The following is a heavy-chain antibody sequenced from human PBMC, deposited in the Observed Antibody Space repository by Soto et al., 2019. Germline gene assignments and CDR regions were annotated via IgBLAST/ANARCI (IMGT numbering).Heavy chain of an antibody. CDR2: IIPIFGTA. CDR3: ARPPMRLQYGAFDI. D-gene: IGHD6-25*01. J-gene: IGHJ3*02. V-gene: IGHV1-69*12. Sequence: QVQLVQSGAEVKKPGSSVKVSCKASGGTFSSYAISWVRQAPGQGLEWMGGIIPIFGTANYAQKFQGRVTIPADESTSTAYMQLSSLRSEDTAVYYCARPPMRLQYGAFDIWGQGTMVTVSS. CDR1: GGTFSSYA.